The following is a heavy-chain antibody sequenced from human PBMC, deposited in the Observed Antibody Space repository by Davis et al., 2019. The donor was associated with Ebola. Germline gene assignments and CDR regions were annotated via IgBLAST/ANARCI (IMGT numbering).Heavy chain of an antibody. CDR1: GFTFSSYW. V-gene: IGHV3-30*18. CDR2: ISYDGSNK. J-gene: IGHJ4*02. Sequence: GSLKISCAASGFTFSSYWMSWVRQAPGKGLEWVAVISYDGSNKYYADSVKGRFTISRDNSKNTLFLQMSSLRAEDTAVYYCVKDREINFWGQGTLVTVSS. CDR3: VKDREINF.